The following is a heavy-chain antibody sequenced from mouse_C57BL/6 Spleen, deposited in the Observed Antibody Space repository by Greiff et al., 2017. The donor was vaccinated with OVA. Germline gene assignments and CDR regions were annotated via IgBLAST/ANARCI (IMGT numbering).Heavy chain of an antibody. V-gene: IGHV3-6*01. J-gene: IGHJ1*03. CDR1: GYSITSGYY. D-gene: IGHD1-1*01. Sequence: EESGPGLVKPSQSLSLTCSVTGYSITSGYYWNWIRQFPGNKLEWLGYIRYDGSTNYNPSLKNRISITRDTSKNPIFLKLNSVTTEDTATYYCARDKITTVVAPSYWYFDVWGTGTTVTVAS. CDR2: IRYDGST. CDR3: ARDKITTVVAPSYWYFDV.